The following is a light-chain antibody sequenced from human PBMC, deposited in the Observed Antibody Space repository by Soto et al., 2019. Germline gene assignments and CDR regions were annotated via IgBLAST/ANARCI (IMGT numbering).Light chain of an antibody. CDR3: QQYVNWPPWT. V-gene: IGKV3-15*01. CDR1: ESVRNN. CDR2: GAS. J-gene: IGKJ1*01. Sequence: IVMTQSPDTLSVSPGDRATLTCRASESVRNNLAWYQRRPGQAPRLLTYGASTRATGIPARFSGSGSGTEFTLTISSLQSEDFAVYYCQQYVNWPPWTFGQGTKVEIK.